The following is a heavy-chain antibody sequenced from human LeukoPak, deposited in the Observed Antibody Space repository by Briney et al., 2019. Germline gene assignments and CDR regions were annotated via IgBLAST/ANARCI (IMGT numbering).Heavy chain of an antibody. CDR2: IIPIFGTA. D-gene: IGHD2-2*01. CDR1: GGTFSSYA. J-gene: IGHJ5*02. Sequence: GASVKVSCKASGGTFSSYAISWVRQAPGQGLEWMGGIIPIFGTANYAQKFQGRVTITTDESTSTAYMELSSLRSEDTAVYYCARRRDCSSTSCYGGYNWFDPWGQGTLVTVCS. V-gene: IGHV1-69*05. CDR3: ARRRDCSSTSCYGGYNWFDP.